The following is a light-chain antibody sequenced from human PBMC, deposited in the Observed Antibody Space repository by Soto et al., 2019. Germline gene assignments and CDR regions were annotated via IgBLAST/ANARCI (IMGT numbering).Light chain of an antibody. Sequence: QSALTQPASVSGSPGQSITISCTGTSSDVGSYNLVSWYQQHPGKAPKLMIYEVSKRPSGVSNRLSGSKSGNTASLTISGLQAEDESDYYCCSYAGSSTFVVFGGETKLTVL. CDR3: CSYAGSSTFVV. CDR1: SSDVGSYNL. V-gene: IGLV2-23*02. CDR2: EVS. J-gene: IGLJ2*01.